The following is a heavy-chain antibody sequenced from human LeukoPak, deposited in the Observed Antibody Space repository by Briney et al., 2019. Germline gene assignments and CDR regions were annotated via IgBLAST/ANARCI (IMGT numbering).Heavy chain of an antibody. CDR1: GFTVITND. Sequence: GGSLRLSCAASGFTVITNDMTWVRQAPGKGLEWVSVLYSDGNTKYADSVQGRFTISRDNSKSTLYLEMNSLSPDDTAVYYCARGVEPLAANTLAYWGQGTLVAVSS. D-gene: IGHD1-14*01. J-gene: IGHJ4*02. V-gene: IGHV3-53*01. CDR3: ARGVEPLAANTLAY. CDR2: LYSDGNT.